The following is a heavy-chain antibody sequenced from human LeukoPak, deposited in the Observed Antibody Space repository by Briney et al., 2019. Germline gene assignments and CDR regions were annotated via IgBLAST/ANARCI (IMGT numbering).Heavy chain of an antibody. CDR3: AREGCGGDCYSYYYYGMDV. J-gene: IGHJ6*02. Sequence: GGSLRLSCAGSGFTFSTYWMSWVRQAPGKGLDWVANIKQDGTDKYYVDSVKGRFTISRDNAKNSLYLQMNSLRAEDTAAYYCAREGCGGDCYSYYYYGMDVWGQGTTVTVSS. CDR1: GFTFSTYW. V-gene: IGHV3-7*01. D-gene: IGHD2-21*02. CDR2: IKQDGTDK.